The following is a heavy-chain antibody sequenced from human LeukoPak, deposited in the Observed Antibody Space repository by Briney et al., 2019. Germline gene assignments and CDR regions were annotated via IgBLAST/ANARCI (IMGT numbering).Heavy chain of an antibody. CDR2: IYYSGST. V-gene: IGHV4-59*12. Sequence: SETLSLTCTVSGGSISSYYWSWIRQPPGKGLEWIGYIYYSGSTNYNPSLKSRVTISVDTSKNQFSLKLSSVTAADTAVYYCASSQPLLWFNRDAFDIWGQGTMVTVSS. CDR1: GGSISSYY. CDR3: ASSQPLLWFNRDAFDI. D-gene: IGHD3-10*01. J-gene: IGHJ3*02.